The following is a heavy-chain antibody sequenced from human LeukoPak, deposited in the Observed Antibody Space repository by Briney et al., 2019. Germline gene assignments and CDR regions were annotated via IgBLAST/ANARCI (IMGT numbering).Heavy chain of an antibody. V-gene: IGHV4-61*01. J-gene: IGHJ3*02. Sequence: SETLSLTSTVSVGSVSSGSYYWSWIRQPPGKGLEWIGYIYYSGSTNYNPSLKSRVIISVDTSKNQFSLKLSSVTAADTAMYYCARDGHTGYCSGGSCYPGAFDIWGQGTMVTVSS. CDR1: VGSVSSGSYY. D-gene: IGHD2-15*01. CDR2: IYYSGST. CDR3: ARDGHTGYCSGGSCYPGAFDI.